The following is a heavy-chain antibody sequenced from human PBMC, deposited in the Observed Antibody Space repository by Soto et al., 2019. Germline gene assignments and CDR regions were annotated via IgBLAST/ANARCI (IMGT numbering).Heavy chain of an antibody. V-gene: IGHV2-5*02. CDR1: TFSLSTSGAG. D-gene: IGHD1-26*01. CDR2: IYWDDDK. J-gene: IGHJ4*02. CDR3: PHSRLGGRTFDY. Sequence: SGATLVNPAQTLTLTCSFSTFSLSTSGAGLDWIRQPPGNALEWLTIIYWDDDKRYSPSLKSRVTITKDTSKNQVVLTVTNLDPVDTATYYCPHSRLGGRTFDYWGQ.